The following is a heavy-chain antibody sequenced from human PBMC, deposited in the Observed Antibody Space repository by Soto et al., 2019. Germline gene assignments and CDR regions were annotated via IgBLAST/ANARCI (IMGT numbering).Heavy chain of an antibody. CDR3: ATVSSAYSSSVGDAFDI. D-gene: IGHD6-6*01. CDR1: GXTFSSYM. J-gene: IGHJ3*02. Sequence: GSLRLSCAASGXTFSSYMLNWVRQAPGRGLELVSSISSSSDYIYYADSVKGRFTISRDNATNSLYLLMNSLRAEDTAVYYCATVSSAYSSSVGDAFDIWGQGTMVTVSS. V-gene: IGHV3-21*01. CDR2: ISSSSDYI.